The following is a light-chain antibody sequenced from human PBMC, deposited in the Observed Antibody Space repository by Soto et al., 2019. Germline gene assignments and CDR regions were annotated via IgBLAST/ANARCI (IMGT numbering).Light chain of an antibody. CDR2: LEGSGSY. V-gene: IGLV4-60*02. Sequence: QPLLTQSSFASASLGSSAKLTCTLSSGHSSYIIAWHQQQPGKAPRYLMKLEGSGSYNKGSGVPDRFSGSSSGADRYLTISNLQFEDEADYYCETWDFNTRVFGGGTKLTVL. J-gene: IGLJ3*02. CDR3: ETWDFNTRV. CDR1: SGHSSYI.